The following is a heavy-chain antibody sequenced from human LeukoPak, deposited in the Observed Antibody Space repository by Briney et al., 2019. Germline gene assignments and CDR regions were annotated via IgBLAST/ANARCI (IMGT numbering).Heavy chain of an antibody. Sequence: SETLSLTCTVSGGSISSSSYYWGWIRQPPGKGLEWIGSIYYSGSTYYNPSLKSRVTISVDTSKNQFSLKLSSVTAADTAVYYCASIGITIFGVVIRGMDVWGQGTTVTVSS. CDR3: ASIGITIFGVVIRGMDV. CDR2: IYYSGST. D-gene: IGHD3-3*01. CDR1: GGSISSSSYY. V-gene: IGHV4-39*01. J-gene: IGHJ6*02.